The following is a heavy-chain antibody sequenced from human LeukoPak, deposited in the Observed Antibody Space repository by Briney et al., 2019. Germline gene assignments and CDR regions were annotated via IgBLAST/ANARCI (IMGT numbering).Heavy chain of an antibody. Sequence: SETLSLTCAVYGVSFSGYHWSWIRQPPGKGLEWIGEINHSGSTNYNPSLKSRVTISVDTSKNQFSLKLSSVTAADTAVYYCARGDSSVRSDYWGQGTLDTVSS. V-gene: IGHV4-34*01. J-gene: IGHJ4*02. CDR1: GVSFSGYH. CDR2: INHSGST. D-gene: IGHD3-22*01. CDR3: ARGDSSVRSDY.